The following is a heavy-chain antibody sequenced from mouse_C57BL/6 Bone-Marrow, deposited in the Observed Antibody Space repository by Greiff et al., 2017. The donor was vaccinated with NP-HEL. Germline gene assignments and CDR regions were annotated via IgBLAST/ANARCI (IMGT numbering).Heavy chain of an antibody. J-gene: IGHJ1*03. CDR1: GYTFTSYW. D-gene: IGHD2-4*01. Sequence: VQLQQPGAELVMPGASVKLSCKASGYTFTSYWMHWVKQRPGQGLEWIGEIDPSDSYTNYNQKFKGKSTLPVDTSSSTAYMQLSSLTSEDSAVYYCAREIYSEVWGTGTTVTVSS. CDR3: AREIYSEV. CDR2: IDPSDSYT. V-gene: IGHV1-69*01.